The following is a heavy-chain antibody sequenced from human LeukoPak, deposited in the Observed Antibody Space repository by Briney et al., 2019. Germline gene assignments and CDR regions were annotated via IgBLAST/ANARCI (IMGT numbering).Heavy chain of an antibody. CDR3: ARGRLYSGSNLDY. J-gene: IGHJ4*02. CDR2: IHIYRGNT. V-gene: IGHV1-18*01. Sequence: ASVKVSCKASGYRSTNYGISWGRQAPGQGGEGMGWIHIYRGNTNYAQKFQGRVTMTSDTSISTAYMQLSRLRSDDTAVYYCARGRLYSGSNLDYWGQGTLVTVSS. D-gene: IGHD1-26*01. CDR1: GYRSTNYG.